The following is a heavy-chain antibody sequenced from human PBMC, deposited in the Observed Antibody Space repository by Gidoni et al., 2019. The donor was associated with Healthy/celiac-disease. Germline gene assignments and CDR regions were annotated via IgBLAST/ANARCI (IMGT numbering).Heavy chain of an antibody. V-gene: IGHV3-9*01. CDR1: GFTFDDYA. CDR3: AALDYHFDY. D-gene: IGHD4-17*01. Sequence: EVQLVESGGGLVQPGRSLRLPCAASGFTFDDYAMHWVRQAPGKGLECVSGISWNGGTIGYAYSVKGHFTISRDNAKNSLYLQMNSLRAEDTSLYCCAALDYHFDYWGQGTLVTVSS. J-gene: IGHJ4*02. CDR2: ISWNGGTI.